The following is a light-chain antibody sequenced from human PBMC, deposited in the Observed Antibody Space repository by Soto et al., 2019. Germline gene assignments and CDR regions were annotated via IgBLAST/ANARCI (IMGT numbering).Light chain of an antibody. CDR2: WAS. CDR3: QQYYSTPPT. Sequence: DIVMTQSPDSLAVSLGERATINCKSSQSVLYSSNNKNYLAWYQQKPGQPPKLLIYWASTRESGVPDRFSGSGFGKNFPLTFSSLEGKEVAVYYCQQYYSTPPTFGGGTKVEIK. V-gene: IGKV4-1*01. J-gene: IGKJ4*01. CDR1: QSVLYSSNNKNY.